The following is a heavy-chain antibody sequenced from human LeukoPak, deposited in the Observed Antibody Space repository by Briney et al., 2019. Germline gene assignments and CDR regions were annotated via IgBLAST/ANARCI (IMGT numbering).Heavy chain of an antibody. D-gene: IGHD2-21*01. J-gene: IGHJ6*01. CDR1: GGSVSSSSYY. CDR2: IYYSGST. Sequence: SETLSLTCTVSGGSVSSSSYYWGWIRQPPGKGLEWIGSIYYSGSTYYNPSLKSRVTISVDTSMNQFSLKLSSVTAADTAVYYCARDSGRGGAGYGMDVWGQGTTVTVSS. V-gene: IGHV4-39*07. CDR3: ARDSGRGGAGYGMDV.